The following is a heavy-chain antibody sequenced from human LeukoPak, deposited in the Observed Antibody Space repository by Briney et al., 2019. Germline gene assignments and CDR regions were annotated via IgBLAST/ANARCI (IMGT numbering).Heavy chain of an antibody. CDR1: GFTFSSYA. J-gene: IGHJ6*02. V-gene: IGHV3-30-3*01. Sequence: GRSLRLSCAASGFTFSSYAMHWVRQAPGKGLEWVAVISYDGSNKYYADSVKGRFTISRDNSKNTLYLQMNSLRAEDTAVYYCARDRYSSSRENMDVWGQGTTVTVSS. CDR2: ISYDGSNK. D-gene: IGHD6-13*01. CDR3: ARDRYSSSRENMDV.